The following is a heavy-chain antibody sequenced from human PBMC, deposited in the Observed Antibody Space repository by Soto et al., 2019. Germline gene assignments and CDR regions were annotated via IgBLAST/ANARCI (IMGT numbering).Heavy chain of an antibody. CDR3: AGSSGNNYGVGTNYYFDY. V-gene: IGHV1-69*06. Sequence: QVQLVQSGAEVKKPGSSVKVSCKTSGGTFSTYSIVWVRQAPGEGLEWMGGIIPIFGTPNYAQKFQDRVTITADKSTNTAFMELSSLKSEDTAMYYCAGSSGNNYGVGTNYYFDYWGQGTLVTVSS. CDR2: IIPIFGTP. J-gene: IGHJ4*02. D-gene: IGHD1-26*01. CDR1: GGTFSTYS.